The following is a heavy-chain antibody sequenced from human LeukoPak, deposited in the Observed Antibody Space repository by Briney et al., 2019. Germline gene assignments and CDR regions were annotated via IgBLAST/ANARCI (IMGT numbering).Heavy chain of an antibody. CDR1: GFTFDDYA. D-gene: IGHD6-13*01. CDR2: TSGDGGST. CDR3: AKAEGWAAAGSSLDY. J-gene: IGHJ4*02. V-gene: IGHV3-43*02. Sequence: GGSLRLSCAASGFTFDDYAMHWVRQAPGKGLEWVSLTSGDGGSTYYADSVKGRFTISRDNSKNSLYLQMNSLRTEDTALYYCAKAEGWAAAGSSLDYWGQGTLVTVSS.